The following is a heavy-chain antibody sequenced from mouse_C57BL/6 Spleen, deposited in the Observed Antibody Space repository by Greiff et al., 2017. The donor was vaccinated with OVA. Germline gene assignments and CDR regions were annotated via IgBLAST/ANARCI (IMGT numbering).Heavy chain of an antibody. Sequence: VQLQQSGAELVKPGASVKMSCKASGYTFTTYSIEWMKQNHGKSLEWIGNFHPYNDDTKYNEKFKGKATLTVEKSSSTVYMELSRLTSDDAAVYDCARASDDYGAGFAYWGQGTLVTVSA. CDR3: ARASDDYGAGFAY. CDR2: FHPYNDDT. V-gene: IGHV1-47*01. D-gene: IGHD2-4*01. J-gene: IGHJ3*01. CDR1: GYTFTTYS.